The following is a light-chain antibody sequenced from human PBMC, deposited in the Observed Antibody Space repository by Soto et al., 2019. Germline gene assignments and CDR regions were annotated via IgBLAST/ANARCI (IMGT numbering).Light chain of an antibody. CDR3: SSYTSSNTYV. CDR2: DVS. CDR1: ISYVSGYNF. V-gene: IGLV2-14*03. Sequence: QSVLTQPASVSGSPGQSITISCTGTISYVSGYNFVSWYQQYPGEAPKLMIYDVSNRPSGVSNRFTGSKSGNTASLTISGLRAEDEADYYCSSYTSSNTYVFGTGTKVTVL. J-gene: IGLJ1*01.